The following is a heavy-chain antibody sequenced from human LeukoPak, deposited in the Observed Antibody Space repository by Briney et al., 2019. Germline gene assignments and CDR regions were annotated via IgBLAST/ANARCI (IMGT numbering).Heavy chain of an antibody. CDR3: ARGADSSGWYSPAFY. V-gene: IGHV1-46*01. Sequence: ASVTVSCTASGYTFTSYYMHWVRQAPGQGLEWMGIINPSGGSTSYAQKFQGRVTMTRDTSTSTVYMELSSLRSEDTAVYYCARGADSSGWYSPAFYWGQGTLVTVSS. D-gene: IGHD6-19*01. CDR2: INPSGGST. CDR1: GYTFTSYY. J-gene: IGHJ4*02.